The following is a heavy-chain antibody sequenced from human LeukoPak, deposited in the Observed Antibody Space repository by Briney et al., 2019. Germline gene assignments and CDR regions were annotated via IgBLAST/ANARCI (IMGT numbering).Heavy chain of an antibody. CDR1: GFTFSDYY. J-gene: IGHJ4*02. Sequence: GGSLRLSCAASGFTFSDYYMSWIRQAPGKGLEWVSYISSSSSYTNYADSVKGRFTISRDNAKNSLYLQMNSLRAEDTAVYYCERGGTMVRGVITSFDYWGQGTLVTVSS. CDR2: ISSSSSYT. D-gene: IGHD3-10*01. CDR3: ERGGTMVRGVITSFDY. V-gene: IGHV3-11*06.